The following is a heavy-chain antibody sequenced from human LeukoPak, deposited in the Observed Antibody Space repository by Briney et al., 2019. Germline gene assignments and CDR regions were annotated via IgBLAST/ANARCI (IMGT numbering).Heavy chain of an antibody. J-gene: IGHJ4*02. Sequence: GGSLRLSCAASGFTFSSYAMHWVRQAPGKGLEWVAVISYDGSNKYYADSVKGRFTISRDNSKNTLYLQMNSLRAEDTAVYYCARDLGPFGGLLELRDWGQGTLVTVSS. CDR3: ARDLGPFGGLLELRD. D-gene: IGHD3-10*01. CDR2: ISYDGSNK. V-gene: IGHV3-30-3*01. CDR1: GFTFSSYA.